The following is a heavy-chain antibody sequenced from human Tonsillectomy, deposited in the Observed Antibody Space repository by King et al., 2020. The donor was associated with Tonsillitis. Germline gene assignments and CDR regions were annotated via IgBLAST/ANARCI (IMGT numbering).Heavy chain of an antibody. CDR1: GFTFTSYW. V-gene: IGHV3-74*01. CDR3: ARVLVGTTVYGMDV. Sequence: VQLVESGGGLVQPGGSLRLSCEASGFTFTSYWMHWVRQAPGKGLVWVSHINSDGSTTRYADSVKGRFTISRDNARNTLYLQMNSLRAGDTAVYYCARVLVGTTVYGMDVWGQGTTVTVPS. CDR2: INSDGSTT. J-gene: IGHJ6*02. D-gene: IGHD1-26*01.